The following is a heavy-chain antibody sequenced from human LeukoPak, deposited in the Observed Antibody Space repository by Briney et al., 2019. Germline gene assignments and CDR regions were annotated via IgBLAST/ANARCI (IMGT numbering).Heavy chain of an antibody. J-gene: IGHJ6*02. CDR3: ARVAFGLYVMDV. D-gene: IGHD3/OR15-3a*01. Sequence: PGGSLRLSCAASGFIFSTYSTNWVRQAPGKGLEWVSSISSDSAYIYYADSLKGRFTISRDNAKTSLYLQMSSLRAEDTAVYYCARVAFGLYVMDVWGQGTTVTVSS. V-gene: IGHV3-21*01. CDR1: GFIFSTYS. CDR2: ISSDSAYI.